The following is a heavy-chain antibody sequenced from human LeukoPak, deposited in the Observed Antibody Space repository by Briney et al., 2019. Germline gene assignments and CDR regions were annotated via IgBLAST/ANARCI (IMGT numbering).Heavy chain of an antibody. CDR1: GFTFSSNG. D-gene: IGHD6-13*01. CDR2: IWYDGSNK. J-gene: IGHJ4*02. CDR3: ARAPGYIAAGGLDY. Sequence: PGRSLRLSCAASGFTFSSNGMHWVRQAPGKGLEWVGVIWYDGSNKYYADSVKGRFTISRDNSKNTLYLQMNSLRAEDTAVYYCARAPGYIAAGGLDYWGQGTLVTVSS. V-gene: IGHV3-33*01.